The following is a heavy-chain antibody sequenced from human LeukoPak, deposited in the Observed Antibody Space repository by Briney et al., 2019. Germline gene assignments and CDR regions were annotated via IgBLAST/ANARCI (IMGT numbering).Heavy chain of an antibody. Sequence: GGSLRLSCAASGFTFSSYGTHWVRQAPGKGLEWVAVISYDGSNKYYADSVKGRFTISRDNSKNTLYLKMNSLRAEDTAVYYCAKELGWGYSGYPFNYYYYGMDVWGQGTTVTVSS. J-gene: IGHJ6*02. V-gene: IGHV3-30*18. CDR3: AKELGWGYSGYPFNYYYYGMDV. CDR1: GFTFSSYG. CDR2: ISYDGSNK. D-gene: IGHD5-12*01.